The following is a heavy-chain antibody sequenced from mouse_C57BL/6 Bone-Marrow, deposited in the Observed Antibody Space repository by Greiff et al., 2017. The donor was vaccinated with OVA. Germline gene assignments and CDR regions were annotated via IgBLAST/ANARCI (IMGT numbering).Heavy chain of an antibody. CDR2: ISYSGST. D-gene: IGHD3-3*01. V-gene: IGHV3-1*01. CDR3: ARDSHLGQGMDY. J-gene: IGHJ4*01. CDR1: GYSITSGYD. Sequence: VQLVESGPGMVKPSQSLSLTCTVTGYSITSGYDWHWIRHFPGNKLEWMGYISYSGSTNYNPSLKSRISITHDTSKNHFFLKLNSVTTEDTATYYCARDSHLGQGMDYWGQGTSVTVSS.